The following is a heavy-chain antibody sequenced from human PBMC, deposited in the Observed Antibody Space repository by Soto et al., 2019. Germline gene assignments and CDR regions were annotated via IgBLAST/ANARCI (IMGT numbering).Heavy chain of an antibody. D-gene: IGHD1-26*01. CDR3: APMEGDGDY. CDR2: ISYEGSNK. Sequence: QVQLVESGGGVVQPGRSLRLSCAASGFTFSNYAMHWVRQAPGKGLEWVAVISYEGSNKYYADSVKGRFTISRDNSKNTLYLQMNSLRAEDTAVYYCAPMEGDGDYWGQGTLVTVSS. CDR1: GFTFSNYA. J-gene: IGHJ4*02. V-gene: IGHV3-30-3*01.